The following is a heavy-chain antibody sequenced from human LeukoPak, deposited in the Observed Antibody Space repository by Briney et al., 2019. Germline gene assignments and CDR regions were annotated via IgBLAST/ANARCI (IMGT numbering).Heavy chain of an antibody. Sequence: GGSLRLSCAASGNYWMHWVRHAPGKGLVWVSHINSDGSWTSYADSVKGRSTISKDNAKNTVYLQMNNLRAEDTAVYYCVSFYETYWGRGTLVTVSS. CDR3: VSFYETY. J-gene: IGHJ4*02. CDR1: GNYW. D-gene: IGHD2/OR15-2a*01. V-gene: IGHV3-74*01. CDR2: INSDGSWT.